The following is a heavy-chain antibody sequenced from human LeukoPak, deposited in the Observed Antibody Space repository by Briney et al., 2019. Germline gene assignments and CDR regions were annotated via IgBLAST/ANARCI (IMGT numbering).Heavy chain of an antibody. V-gene: IGHV1-2*06. D-gene: IGHD3-10*01. CDR3: ARVVDGWFGEIPANWFDP. J-gene: IGHJ5*02. CDR1: GYTFTGYY. CDR2: INPNSGGT. Sequence: EASVKVSCKASGYTFTGYYMHWVRQAPGQGLEWMGRINPNSGGTNYAQKFQGRVTMTRDTSISTAYMELRRLRSDDAAVYYCARVVDGWFGEIPANWFDPRGQGTLVTVSS.